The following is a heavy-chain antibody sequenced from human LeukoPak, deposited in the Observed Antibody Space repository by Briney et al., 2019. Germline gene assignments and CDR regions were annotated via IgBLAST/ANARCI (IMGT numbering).Heavy chain of an antibody. D-gene: IGHD3-16*01. CDR3: ARVRYRLAETYIDY. Sequence: GASVKVSCKASGYTFTSYTMHWVRQAPGQGLEWMGWINPNSGDTNYAQKFQGRVTMTRDTSISTAYMELSRLRSDDTAVYYCARVRYRLAETYIDYWGQGTLVTVSS. CDR1: GYTFTSYT. V-gene: IGHV1-2*02. CDR2: INPNSGDT. J-gene: IGHJ4*02.